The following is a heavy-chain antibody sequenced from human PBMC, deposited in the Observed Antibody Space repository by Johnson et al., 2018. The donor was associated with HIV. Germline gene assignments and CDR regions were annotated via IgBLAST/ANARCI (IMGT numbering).Heavy chain of an antibody. CDR2: IYTGSDST. CDR3: ARSVGYCSGGSCSPDAFDI. Sequence: VQLVESGGGLVKPGGSLRLSCAASGFTFSDYYMTWIRQAPGKGLEWVSVIYTGSDSTSYTDSVKDRFTISRDSSKNAVYLQMSSLRAEDTALYYCARSVGYCSGGSCSPDAFDIWGQGTMVTVSS. V-gene: IGHV3-66*01. J-gene: IGHJ3*02. D-gene: IGHD2-15*01. CDR1: GFTFSDYY.